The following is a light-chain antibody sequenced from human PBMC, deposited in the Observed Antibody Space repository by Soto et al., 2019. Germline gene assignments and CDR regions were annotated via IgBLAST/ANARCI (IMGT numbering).Light chain of an antibody. CDR2: WAS. Sequence: DIVMTQSPDSLAVSLGERATINCKSSQSVLYSSNNKNYLAWYQQKPGQPPKLLIYWASTRESGVPDRFSGSGAGPEFGLTISSLQAEDVEVYYCQQYQSTPLTFGGGTKVEIK. V-gene: IGKV4-1*01. CDR1: QSVLYSSNNKNY. J-gene: IGKJ4*01. CDR3: QQYQSTPLT.